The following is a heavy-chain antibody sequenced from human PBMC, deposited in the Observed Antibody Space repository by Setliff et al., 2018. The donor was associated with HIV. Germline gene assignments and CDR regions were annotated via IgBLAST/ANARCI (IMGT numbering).Heavy chain of an antibody. V-gene: IGHV4-61*09. CDR3: ARAPPGIQNDAFDV. Sequence: PSETLSLTCSVSGGSISSGSYYWTWIRQPAGKGPEWIGHIYTNGYTNYNPSLKSRVTISVDTSKNQFSLRLPSVTAADTAVYYCARAPPGIQNDAFDVWGQGTMVTVS. CDR2: IYTNGYT. J-gene: IGHJ3*01. CDR1: GGSISSGSYY.